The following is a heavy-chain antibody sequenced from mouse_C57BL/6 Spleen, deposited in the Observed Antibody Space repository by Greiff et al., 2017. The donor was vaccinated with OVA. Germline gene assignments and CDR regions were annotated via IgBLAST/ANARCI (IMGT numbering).Heavy chain of an antibody. V-gene: IGHV1-15*01. J-gene: IGHJ2*01. D-gene: IGHD1-1*01. CDR2: IDPETGGT. CDR3: TSDYGRDY. Sequence: SGAELVRPGASVTLSCKASGYTFTDYEMHWVKQTPVHGLEWIGAIDPETGGTAYNQKFKGKAILTADKSSSTAYMELRSLTSEDSAVYYCTSDYGRDYWGQGTTLTVSS. CDR1: GYTFTDYE.